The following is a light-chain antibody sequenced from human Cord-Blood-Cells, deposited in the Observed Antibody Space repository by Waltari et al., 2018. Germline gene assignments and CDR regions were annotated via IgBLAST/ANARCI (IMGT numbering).Light chain of an antibody. J-gene: IGKJ1*01. CDR1: QSISSW. CDR3: QQYNSYSPWT. V-gene: IGKV1-5*03. CDR2: KAS. Sequence: DIQMTQSPSTLSASVGDRVTITCRASQSISSWLAWYQQQPGKAPKLLIYKASSLESGVPSRFSGSGSGTEFTLTISSLQPDDFASYYCQQYNSYSPWTFGQRTKVEIK.